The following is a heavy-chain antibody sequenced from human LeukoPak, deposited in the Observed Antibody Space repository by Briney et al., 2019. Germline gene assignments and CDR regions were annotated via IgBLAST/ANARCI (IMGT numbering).Heavy chain of an antibody. CDR1: GFTFTSYW. J-gene: IGHJ5*02. D-gene: IGHD3-3*02. CDR2: INGDGSIT. CDR3: ARDPRAPFANNWFDP. V-gene: IGHV3-74*01. Sequence: GGSLRLSCAASGFTFTSYWIHWVRQAPGKGLVWVSRINGDGSITSYADSVKGRFIISRDNAKNTLYLQMNSLRAEDTAVYYCARDPRAPFANNWFDPWGQGTLVTVSS.